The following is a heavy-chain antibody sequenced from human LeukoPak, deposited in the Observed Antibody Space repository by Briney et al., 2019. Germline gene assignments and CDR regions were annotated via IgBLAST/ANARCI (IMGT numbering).Heavy chain of an antibody. CDR2: INPNSGGT. D-gene: IGHD2-2*01. J-gene: IGHJ4*02. CDR1: GYTFTGYY. CDR3: ARTCSNIRCHGFDY. V-gene: IGHV1-2*02. Sequence: ASVKVSCKASGYTFTGYYIHWVRQAPGQGIEWMGWINPNSGGTDYAQKFQGRVTMTRDTSNSTAYMELARLRSDDTAVYYCARTCSNIRCHGFDYWGQGTLVTVSS.